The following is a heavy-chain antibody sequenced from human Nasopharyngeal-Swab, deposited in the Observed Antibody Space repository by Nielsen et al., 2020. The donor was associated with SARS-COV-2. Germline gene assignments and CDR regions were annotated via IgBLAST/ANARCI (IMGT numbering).Heavy chain of an antibody. CDR3: ARRYYDYIWGSWDYYFDY. Sequence: GESLKISCTGSGYSFTSYWIGWVRQMPGKGLEWMGIINPGDSDTRYSPSFQGQVTISADKSISTAYLQWSSLKASDTAMYYCARRYYDYIWGSWDYYFDYWGQGTLVTVSS. V-gene: IGHV5-51*01. J-gene: IGHJ4*02. CDR2: INPGDSDT. D-gene: IGHD3-16*01. CDR1: GYSFTSYW.